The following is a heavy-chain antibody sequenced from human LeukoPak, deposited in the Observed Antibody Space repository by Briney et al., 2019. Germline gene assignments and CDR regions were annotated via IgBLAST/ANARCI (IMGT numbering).Heavy chain of an antibody. CDR3: AGSMVRGVIKLDY. D-gene: IGHD3-10*01. CDR1: GYSITSGYY. J-gene: IGHJ4*02. V-gene: IGHV4-38-2*01. CDR2: IYHSGST. Sequence: SETLSPTCAVSGYSITSGYYWGWIPQPPGKGLEWVGSIYHSGSTYYNPYLKGRVTISVDTSKNQFSLKLSSVTAADTAVYYCAGSMVRGVIKLDYWGQGTLVTVSS.